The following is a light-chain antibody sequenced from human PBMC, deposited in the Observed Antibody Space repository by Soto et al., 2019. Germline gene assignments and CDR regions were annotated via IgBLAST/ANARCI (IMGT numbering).Light chain of an antibody. CDR1: QIVTNRY. CDR3: QQYGSSPPT. CDR2: GAS. J-gene: IGKJ1*01. V-gene: IGKV3-20*01. Sequence: EIVLTQAPGTLSLSPGERATLSCRASQIVTNRYLAWYQQIPGQAPRLLIYGASNRAAGIPDRFSGSGSGTDFTLTISRLEPEDFAVYSCQQYGSSPPTFGQGTKVELK.